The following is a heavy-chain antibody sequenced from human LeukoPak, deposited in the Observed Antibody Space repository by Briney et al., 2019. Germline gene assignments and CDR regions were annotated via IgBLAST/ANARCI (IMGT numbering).Heavy chain of an antibody. Sequence: PGGSLRLSCAASGFTFSNYAMSWVRQAPGKGLEWVAVISFDGSNIYYADSVKGRFTISRDNSKNALYLHMNSLRAEDTAVYYCAKDPQGGRATIGYFDYWGQGTLVTVSS. CDR2: ISFDGSNI. CDR3: AKDPQGGRATIGYFDY. J-gene: IGHJ4*02. V-gene: IGHV3-30*18. D-gene: IGHD5-12*01. CDR1: GFTFSNYA.